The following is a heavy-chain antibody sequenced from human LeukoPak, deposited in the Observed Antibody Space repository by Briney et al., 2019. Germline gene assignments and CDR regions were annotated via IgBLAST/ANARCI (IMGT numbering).Heavy chain of an antibody. CDR3: EAFYYDESGWGDASDM. D-gene: IGHD3-16*01. CDR1: GITISSYW. CDR2: IKEDGSEK. V-gene: IGHV3-7*01. J-gene: IGHJ3*02. Sequence: GGSLRLSCAAPGITISSYWMSWVRQAPGKRLEWVANIKEDGSEKYYVDSVKGRFTISRDNAKKSLYLQMNRLRDEDTAVYYCEAFYYDESGWGDASDMWGQGTMVTVSS.